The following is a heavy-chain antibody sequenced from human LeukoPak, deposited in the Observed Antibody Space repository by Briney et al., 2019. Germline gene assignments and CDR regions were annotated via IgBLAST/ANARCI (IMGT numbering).Heavy chain of an antibody. CDR1: GFTFSSYS. J-gene: IGHJ4*02. CDR3: ARDGYSGSYWGDYFDY. V-gene: IGHV3-48*04. Sequence: GGSLRLSCAASGFTFSSYSMNWVRQAPGKGLEWVSYISSSSSTIYYADSVKGRFTISRDNAKNSLYLQMNSLRAEDAAVYYCARDGYSGSYWGDYFDYWGQGTLVTVSS. D-gene: IGHD1-26*01. CDR2: ISSSSSTI.